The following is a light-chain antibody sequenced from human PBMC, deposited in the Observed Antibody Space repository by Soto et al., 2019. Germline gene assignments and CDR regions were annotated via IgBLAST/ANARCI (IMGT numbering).Light chain of an antibody. J-gene: IGKJ1*01. CDR1: QSVSSN. CDR2: GAS. CDR3: QQRSNWPPTWT. Sequence: ELVMTQSPATLSLSPLERSTVSCMSGQSVSSNLAWYQQKPGQAPRLLIYGASNRATGIPARFSGSGSGADFTLTISSLEPEDFAVYYCQQRSNWPPTWTFGQGTKV. V-gene: IGKV3-11*01.